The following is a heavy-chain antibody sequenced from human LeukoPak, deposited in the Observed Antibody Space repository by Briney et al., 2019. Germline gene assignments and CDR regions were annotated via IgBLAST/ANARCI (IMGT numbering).Heavy chain of an antibody. Sequence: ASVKVSCKTSGYTFTGSYVHWARRAPGRDLEWMGRINSNTGGTTYIQKFQGRVTMTRDTSISTAYMELTRLTSDDTAVYYCARDLIGCGSTGCFFDYWGQGTLVTVSS. V-gene: IGHV1-2*06. J-gene: IGHJ4*02. CDR2: INSNTGGT. D-gene: IGHD2-2*01. CDR1: GYTFTGSY. CDR3: ARDLIGCGSTGCFFDY.